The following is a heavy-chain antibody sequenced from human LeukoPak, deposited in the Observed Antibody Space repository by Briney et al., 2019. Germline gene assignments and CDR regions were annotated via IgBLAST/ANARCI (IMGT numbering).Heavy chain of an antibody. D-gene: IGHD3-22*01. CDR3: ARVNGYYYDSSGYYSGDYFDY. CDR2: IYSGGST. Sequence: GGSLRLSCAASGFTVSSNYMSWVRQAPGKGLEWVSVIYSGGSTYYADSVKGRFTISRDNSKNTLYLQMNSLRAGDTAVYYCARVNGYYYDSSGYYSGDYFDYWGQGTLVTVSS. CDR1: GFTVSSNY. V-gene: IGHV3-53*01. J-gene: IGHJ4*02.